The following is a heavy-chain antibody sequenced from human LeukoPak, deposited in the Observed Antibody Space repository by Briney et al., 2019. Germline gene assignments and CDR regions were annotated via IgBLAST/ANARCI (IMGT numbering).Heavy chain of an antibody. CDR2: ISYDGSDK. J-gene: IGHJ5*02. D-gene: IGHD2/OR15-2a*01. CDR1: GFSFSDYG. CDR3: AKDWGRIQFWNWFDP. V-gene: IGHV3-30*18. Sequence: GGSLRLSCAASGFSFSDYGMHWVRQAPGKGLEWVAVISYDGSDKYYGDSVKGRFTISRDNSENTLYLQMNSLRVDDTAVYYCAKDWGRIQFWNWFDPWGQGTLVTVSS.